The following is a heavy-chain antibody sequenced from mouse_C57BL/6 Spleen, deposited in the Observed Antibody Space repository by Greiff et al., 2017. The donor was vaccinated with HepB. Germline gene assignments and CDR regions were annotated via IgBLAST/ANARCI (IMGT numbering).Heavy chain of an antibody. CDR3: ARTNPFGAMDD. Sequence: VQLQQSGAELARPGASVKMSCKASGYTFTSYTMHWVKQRPGQGLEWIGYINPSSGYTKYNQKFKDKATLTADKSSSTAYMQLSSLTSEDSAVYYCARTNPFGAMDDWGQGTSVTGSS. CDR2: INPSSGYT. J-gene: IGHJ4*01. CDR1: GYTFTSYT. V-gene: IGHV1-4*01.